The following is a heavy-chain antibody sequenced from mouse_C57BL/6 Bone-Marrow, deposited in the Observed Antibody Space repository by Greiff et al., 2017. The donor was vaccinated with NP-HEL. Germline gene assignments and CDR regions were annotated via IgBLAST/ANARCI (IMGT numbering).Heavy chain of an antibody. CDR3: ARGNYDYGLFAY. D-gene: IGHD2-4*01. CDR1: GYTFTSYW. V-gene: IGHV1-69*01. CDR2: IDPSDSYT. J-gene: IGHJ3*01. Sequence: VQLQQPGAELVMPGASVKLSCKASGYTFTSYWMHWVKQRPGQGLEWIGEIDPSDSYTNYNQKFKGKSTLTVDKSSSTAYMQLSSLTSEDSAVYYCARGNYDYGLFAYWGQGTLVTVSA.